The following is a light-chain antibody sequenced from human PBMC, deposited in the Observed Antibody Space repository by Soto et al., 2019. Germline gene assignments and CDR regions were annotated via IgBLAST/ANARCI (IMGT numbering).Light chain of an antibody. J-gene: IGKJ4*01. Sequence: DIVMTQSPLSLPVTPGEPASISCRSSQSLLQSNGYNYLDWYLQKPGQSPQVLIYWGSNRASGVPDRFSGSGSCTDFTLKISRVEAEDVGVYYCMQTLQAPLTFGGGTKVEIK. CDR3: MQTLQAPLT. CDR1: QSLLQSNGYNY. CDR2: WGS. V-gene: IGKV2-28*01.